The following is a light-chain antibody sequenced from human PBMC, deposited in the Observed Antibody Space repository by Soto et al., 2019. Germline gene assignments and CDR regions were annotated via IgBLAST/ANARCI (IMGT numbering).Light chain of an antibody. J-gene: IGKJ4*01. V-gene: IGKV3-11*01. CDR3: QQRSNWPPLT. Sequence: EIVLTQSPTTLSLSPGERATLSCRASQSVNSYLAWYQQKPGQAPRLLIYDASNRATGIPARFSGSGSGPDFTLTISSLEPEDFAVYYCQQRSNWPPLTFGGGTKVEIK. CDR1: QSVNSY. CDR2: DAS.